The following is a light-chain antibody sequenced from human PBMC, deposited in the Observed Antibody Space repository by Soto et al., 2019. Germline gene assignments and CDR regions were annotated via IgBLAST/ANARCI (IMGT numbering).Light chain of an antibody. V-gene: IGLV2-14*01. CDR2: DVS. CDR1: SSGVGGYNY. CDR3: SSYTSSSTLGV. Sequence: QSALTQPASVSGSPGQSITISCTGTSSGVGGYNYVSWYQQHPGKAPKLMIYDVSNRPTGVSNRSSGSKSGNTASLTISGLQAEDEADYDCSSYTSSSTLGVFGGGTKLTVL. J-gene: IGLJ2*01.